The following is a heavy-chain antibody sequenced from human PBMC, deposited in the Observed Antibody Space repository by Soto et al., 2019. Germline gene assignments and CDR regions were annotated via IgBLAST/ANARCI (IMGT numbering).Heavy chain of an antibody. D-gene: IGHD3-3*01. CDR3: TRGSFLEWSCMDV. J-gene: IGHJ6*02. CDR1: GYTFDRYY. Sequence: ASVKVSCKASGYTFDRYYMHWVRQAPGQGLGWMGMINPSGSITSYAQKFQGRVTMTRDTSTRTLSMELTSLRSEDTAVYYCTRGSFLEWSCMDVWGQGTTVTVSS. V-gene: IGHV1-46*02. CDR2: INPSGSIT.